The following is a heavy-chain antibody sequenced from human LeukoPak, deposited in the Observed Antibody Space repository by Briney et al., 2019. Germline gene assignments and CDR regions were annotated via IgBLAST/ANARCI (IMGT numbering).Heavy chain of an antibody. Sequence: GASVKVSCKASGYTFTIYGLSWVRQAPGQGLEWMGWISAHNGNTNYAQKLQGRVTMTTDTSTSTAYMELRNLRSDDTAVYFCARDLGIISSLYTANFYWGQGTLVTVSS. CDR1: GYTFTIYG. J-gene: IGHJ4*02. D-gene: IGHD5-18*01. CDR3: ARDLGIISSLYTANFY. V-gene: IGHV1-18*01. CDR2: ISAHNGNT.